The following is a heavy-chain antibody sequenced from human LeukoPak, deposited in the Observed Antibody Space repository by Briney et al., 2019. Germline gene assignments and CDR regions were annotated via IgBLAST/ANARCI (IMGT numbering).Heavy chain of an antibody. CDR1: GYTFTGYY. Sequence: GASVKVSCKASGYTFTGYYMHWVRQAPGQGLEWMGWINPNSGGTNYAQKFQGRVTMTRDTSISTAYMELSRLRSDDTAVYYCARDYDCSGYPLYYYMDVWGKGTTVTVSS. V-gene: IGHV1-2*02. D-gene: IGHD3-22*01. CDR3: ARDYDCSGYPLYYYMDV. J-gene: IGHJ6*03. CDR2: INPNSGGT.